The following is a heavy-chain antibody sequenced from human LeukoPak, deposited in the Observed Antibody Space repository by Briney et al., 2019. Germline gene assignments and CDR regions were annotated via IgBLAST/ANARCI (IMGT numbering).Heavy chain of an antibody. CDR1: GFTFSSYE. CDR3: AKDAGGVGSGWDLDY. Sequence: GGSLRLSCAASGFTFSSYEMNWVRQAPGKGLEWVAFIRYDGSNKYYVDSVKGRFTISRDNSKNTLYLQMNSLRAEDTAVYYCAKDAGGVGSGWDLDYWGQGTLVTVSS. V-gene: IGHV3-30*02. J-gene: IGHJ4*02. D-gene: IGHD6-19*01. CDR2: IRYDGSNK.